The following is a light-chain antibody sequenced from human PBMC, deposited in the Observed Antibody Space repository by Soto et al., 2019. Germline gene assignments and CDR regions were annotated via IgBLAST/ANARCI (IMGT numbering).Light chain of an antibody. CDR2: KAS. V-gene: IGKV1-5*03. J-gene: IGKJ1*01. CDR3: QQYNIYSWT. Sequence: DIQMTQSPSTLSASVGDTVTITCRASQTISGWLAWYQQKPGKAPNLLIYKASSLESGVPSRFSGSGSGTEFTLTISSLQPDDFATYYCQQYNIYSWTFGQGTKVDIK. CDR1: QTISGW.